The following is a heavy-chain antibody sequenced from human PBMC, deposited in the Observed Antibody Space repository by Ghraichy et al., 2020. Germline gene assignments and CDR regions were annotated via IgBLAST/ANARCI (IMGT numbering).Heavy chain of an antibody. J-gene: IGHJ4*02. Sequence: VSAISGSGGSTYYADSVKGRFTISRDNSKNTLYLQMNSLRAEDTAVYDCAKSESAGRIAADGGIDYWGQG. V-gene: IGHV3-23*01. D-gene: IGHD6-13*01. CDR2: ISGSGGST. CDR3: AKSESAGRIAADGGIDY.